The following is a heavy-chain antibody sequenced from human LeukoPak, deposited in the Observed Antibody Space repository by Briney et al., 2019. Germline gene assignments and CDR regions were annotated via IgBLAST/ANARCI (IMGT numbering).Heavy chain of an antibody. D-gene: IGHD6-19*01. CDR3: ARYVAVASSSYYYYMDV. CDR2: IYYSGRT. Sequence: PSETLSLTCTVSGGSISGHYWSWVRQPPGKGLEWIGYIYYSGRTNYNPSLESRVTISVDTSKNQFSLKLSSVTAADTAVYYCARYVAVASSSYYYYMDVWGKGTTVTVSS. V-gene: IGHV4-59*11. CDR1: GGSISGHY. J-gene: IGHJ6*03.